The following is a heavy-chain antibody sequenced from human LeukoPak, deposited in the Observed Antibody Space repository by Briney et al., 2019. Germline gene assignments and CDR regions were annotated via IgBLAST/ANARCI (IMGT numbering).Heavy chain of an antibody. J-gene: IGHJ4*02. CDR1: GSSISNYY. D-gene: IGHD6-19*01. Sequence: PSETLSLTCSVSGSSISNYYWNWIRQSPGKGLEWIGYIYSTGSTDYNPSLKSRVTISVETSKNQFSLRLSSVTAADTAVYFCARHEGLARPFDYWGQGTLVPVSS. CDR3: ARHEGLARPFDY. CDR2: IYSTGST. V-gene: IGHV4-59*08.